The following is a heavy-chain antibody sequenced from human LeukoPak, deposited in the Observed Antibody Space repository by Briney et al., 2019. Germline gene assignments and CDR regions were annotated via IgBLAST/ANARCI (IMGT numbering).Heavy chain of an antibody. Sequence: PSETLSLTCTVSGGSISSYYWSWIRQPPGKGLEWIGYIYYSGSTNYNPSLKSRVTISVDTSKNQFSLKLSSVTAADTAVYYCARVARDSSYDILTGYYDYWGQGTLVTVSS. V-gene: IGHV4-59*01. CDR1: GGSISSYY. CDR2: IYYSGST. CDR3: ARVARDSSYDILTGYYDY. D-gene: IGHD3-9*01. J-gene: IGHJ4*02.